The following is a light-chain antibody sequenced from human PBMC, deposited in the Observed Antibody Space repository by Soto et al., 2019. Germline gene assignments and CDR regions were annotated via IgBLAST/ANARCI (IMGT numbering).Light chain of an antibody. CDR1: SSNIGAGYD. V-gene: IGLV1-40*01. Sequence: QSVLTQPPSVSRAPGQRVTISCTGSSSNIGAGYDVHWYQQLPGTAPKLLIYGNSNRPSGVPDRFSGSKSGTSASLAITGLQAEDEADYYCHSYDSSLSGSKVFGTGTKVTVL. J-gene: IGLJ1*01. CDR2: GNS. CDR3: HSYDSSLSGSKV.